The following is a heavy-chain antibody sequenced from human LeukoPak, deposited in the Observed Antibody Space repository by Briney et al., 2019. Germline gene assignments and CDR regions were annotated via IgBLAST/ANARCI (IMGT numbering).Heavy chain of an antibody. CDR2: IYHSGST. Sequence: SETLSLTCAVSGYSISSGYYWGWIRQPPGKGLEWIGSIYHSGSTYYNPSLKSRVTISVDTSKNQFSLKLSSVTAADTAVYYCARGGYSYGRRKGPFDYWGQGTLVTVSS. J-gene: IGHJ4*02. CDR3: ARGGYSYGRRKGPFDY. D-gene: IGHD5-18*01. V-gene: IGHV4-38-2*01. CDR1: GYSISSGYY.